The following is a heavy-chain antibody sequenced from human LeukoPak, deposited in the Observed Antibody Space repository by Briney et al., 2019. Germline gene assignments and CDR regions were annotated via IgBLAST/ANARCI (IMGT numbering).Heavy chain of an antibody. CDR3: ARSCSSTSCPFDY. J-gene: IGHJ4*02. D-gene: IGHD2-2*01. CDR2: INPNSGGT. V-gene: IGHV1-2*02. Sequence: ASPTLFNTAYGYNVTGGKMQCVGGPPGKENKWTGWINPNSGGTNYAQKFQGRVTMTRDTSISTAYMELSRLRSDDTAVYYCARSCSSTSCPFDYWGQGTLVTVSS. CDR1: GYNVTGGK.